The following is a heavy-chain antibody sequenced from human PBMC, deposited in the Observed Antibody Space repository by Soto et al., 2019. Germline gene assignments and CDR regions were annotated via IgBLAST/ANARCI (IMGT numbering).Heavy chain of an antibody. CDR2: TYYRSKWYN. V-gene: IGHV6-1*01. J-gene: IGHJ6*02. D-gene: IGHD2-2*02. CDR1: GDSVSSNSAA. Sequence: SQTLSLTCAISGDSVSSNSAAWNWIRQSPSRGLEWLGRTYYRSKWYNDFAPSVKSRTTINPDTSKNQFSLHLNSVTPEDTAVYYCARVGLGYCSSTSCYIFQYYYGMDVWGQGTTVTVSS. CDR3: ARVGLGYCSSTSCYIFQYYYGMDV.